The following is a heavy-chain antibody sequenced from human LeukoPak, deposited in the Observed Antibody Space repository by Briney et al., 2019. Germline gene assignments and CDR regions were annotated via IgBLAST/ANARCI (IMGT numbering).Heavy chain of an antibody. J-gene: IGHJ6*03. V-gene: IGHV3-21*01. CDR1: GFTFSSYT. D-gene: IGHD3-3*01. Sequence: GGSLRLSCAASGFTFSSYTFFWVRQAPGKGLKWVASITSTSTYIYYANSVQGRFAVSRDNAKNSLYLQMNSLRAEDTAVYYCARVSSYYDFWSGSPPSMDVWGKGTTVTVSS. CDR2: ITSTSTYI. CDR3: ARVSSYYDFWSGSPPSMDV.